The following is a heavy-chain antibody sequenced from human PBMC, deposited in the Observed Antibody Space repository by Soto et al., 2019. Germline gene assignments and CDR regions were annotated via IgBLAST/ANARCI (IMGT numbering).Heavy chain of an antibody. CDR3: ARVDSSGWYRRGYYYYGMDV. D-gene: IGHD6-19*01. CDR1: GYTFTSYG. CDR2: ISAYNGNT. Sequence: QVQLVQSGAEVKKPGASVKVSCKASGYTFTSYGISWVRQAPGQGLEWMGWISAYNGNTNYAQKLQGRVTMTTDTSTSTAYMELRSLGSDDTAVYYCARVDSSGWYRRGYYYYGMDVWGQGTTVTVSS. V-gene: IGHV1-18*01. J-gene: IGHJ6*02.